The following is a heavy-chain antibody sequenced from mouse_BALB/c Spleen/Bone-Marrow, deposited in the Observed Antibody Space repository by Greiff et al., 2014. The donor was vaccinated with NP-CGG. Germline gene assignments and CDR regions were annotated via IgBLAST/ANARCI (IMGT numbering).Heavy chain of an antibody. V-gene: IGHV5-17*02. CDR1: GFTFSSFG. CDR2: ISGGSSII. D-gene: IGHD1-2*01. Sequence: EVKLVESGGGLVQPGGSRKPSCAASGFTFSSFGMHWVRQAPEKGLEWVAYISGGSSIIDYADTVKGRFTISRDNPKNTLFLQMTSLRSEDTAIYYCARKDYFGYAAMDYWGQGTSVTVSS. J-gene: IGHJ4*01. CDR3: ARKDYFGYAAMDY.